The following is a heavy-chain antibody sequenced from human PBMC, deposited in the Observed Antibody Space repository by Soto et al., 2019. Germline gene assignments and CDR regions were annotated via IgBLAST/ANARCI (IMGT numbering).Heavy chain of an antibody. Sequence: EVQLLESGGGLVQPGGSLRLSCTVSGVTFSNYAMNWVRQAPGKGLDWVSSLSGSGGTTYYAESVKGRFIISRDNSKNTLYLLMNSLRAEDTALYYCAKQRADYGSGADTFYFDSWGQGALVTVSS. V-gene: IGHV3-23*01. CDR3: AKQRADYGSGADTFYFDS. J-gene: IGHJ4*02. CDR1: GVTFSNYA. D-gene: IGHD3-10*01. CDR2: LSGSGGTT.